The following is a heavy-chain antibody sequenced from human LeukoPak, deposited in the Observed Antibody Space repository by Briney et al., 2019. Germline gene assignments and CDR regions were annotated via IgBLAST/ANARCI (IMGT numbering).Heavy chain of an antibody. CDR2: IYYTGST. Sequence: PSETLSLICTVSSGSISSYYWSWIRQPPGRGLEWIGCIYYTGSTKYNPFLKSRVTISADTSKNQFSLKLSSVTAADTAVYYCARRPTGGQWLVHWGQGILVTVSS. CDR1: SGSISSYY. V-gene: IGHV4-59*08. CDR3: ARRPTGGQWLVH. D-gene: IGHD6-19*01. J-gene: IGHJ4*02.